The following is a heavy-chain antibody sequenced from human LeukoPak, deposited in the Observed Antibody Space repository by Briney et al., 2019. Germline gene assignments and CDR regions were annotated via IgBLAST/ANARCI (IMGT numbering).Heavy chain of an antibody. D-gene: IGHD3-10*01. J-gene: IGHJ4*02. CDR3: AKESHYDSGAYYVVY. Sequence: PGGSLRLSCAASGFSVSSNYMSWVRQAPGKGLEWVSFIYSGGSTYYPDSVKGRFTFSRDNSKNMLYLQMNSLRAEDTAVYYCAKESHYDSGAYYVVYWGQGTLVTVSS. V-gene: IGHV3-53*01. CDR2: IYSGGST. CDR1: GFSVSSNY.